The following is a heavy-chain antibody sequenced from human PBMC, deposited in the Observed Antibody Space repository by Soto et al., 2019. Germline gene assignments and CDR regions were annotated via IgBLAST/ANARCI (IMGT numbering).Heavy chain of an antibody. Sequence: GGSLRLSCAGSGFTFSNAWMSWVRQAPGKGPEWVGRVKSESAGGTTDYAAPVKGRFTVSRDDSKNTVYLQMNSLKIEDTAVYYCLGSRLDPWGQGTLVTVSS. J-gene: IGHJ5*02. CDR1: GFTFSNAW. CDR2: VKSESAGGTT. CDR3: LGSRLDP. D-gene: IGHD3-10*01. V-gene: IGHV3-15*05.